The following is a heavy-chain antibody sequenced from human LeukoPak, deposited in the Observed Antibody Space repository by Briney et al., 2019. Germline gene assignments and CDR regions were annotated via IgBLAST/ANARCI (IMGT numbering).Heavy chain of an antibody. CDR3: ARASRHYYGSGRDY. J-gene: IGHJ4*02. Sequence: GGSLRLSCAASGFTFSSYWMSWVRQAPGKGLEWVANIKQDGSEKYYVDSVKGRFTISRDNAKNSLYLQMNSLRAEDTAVYYCARASRHYYGSGRDYWGQGTLVTVSS. V-gene: IGHV3-7*03. CDR1: GFTFSSYW. CDR2: IKQDGSEK. D-gene: IGHD3-10*01.